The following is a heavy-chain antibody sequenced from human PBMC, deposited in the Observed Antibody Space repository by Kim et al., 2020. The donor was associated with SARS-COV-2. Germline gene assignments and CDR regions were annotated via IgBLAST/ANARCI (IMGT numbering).Heavy chain of an antibody. V-gene: IGHV3-7*04. CDR3: ARGRAVDY. Sequence: GGSLRLSCTASGFTFSNFWMSWVHQAPGKGPEWVANINQAGSERNFANSVRGRFSIARDNARNSLYLQMNSLRAEDSAVYFCARGRAVDYWGQGALVTV. CDR2: INQAGSER. CDR1: GFTFSNFW. J-gene: IGHJ4*02.